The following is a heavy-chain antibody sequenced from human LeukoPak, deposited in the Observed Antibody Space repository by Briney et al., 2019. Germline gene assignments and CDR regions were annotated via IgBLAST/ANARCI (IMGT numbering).Heavy chain of an antibody. J-gene: IGHJ4*02. Sequence: GGSLRLSCEASGFTFSSYWMTWVRQAPGKGLEWLANIKYDGSNKFYAASVKGRFTISRDNARNSLYLQMNSLRVEDTALYYCGTSLDAAINTGGQGVLVTVSS. CDR1: GFTFSSYW. CDR3: GTSLDAAINT. V-gene: IGHV3-7*01. CDR2: IKYDGSNK. D-gene: IGHD5-18*01.